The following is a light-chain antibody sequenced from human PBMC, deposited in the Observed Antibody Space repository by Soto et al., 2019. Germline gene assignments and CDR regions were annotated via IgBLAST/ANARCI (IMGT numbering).Light chain of an antibody. CDR1: QSLLHTNGYNS. CDR3: MQVVHTPRA. Sequence: DIVMTQSPLSLPVSPVELASISCRSSQSLLHTNGYNSLDWYLQKPGQSPQLLLYLGSNRASGVPERFRGSGSGPGFTVKSSRVEAEDVGVYLCMQVVHTPRALGHGNKVEGK. J-gene: IGKJ1*01. V-gene: IGKV2-28*01. CDR2: LGS.